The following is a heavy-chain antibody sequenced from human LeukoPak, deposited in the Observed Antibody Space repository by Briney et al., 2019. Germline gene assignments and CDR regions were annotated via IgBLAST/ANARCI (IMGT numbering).Heavy chain of an antibody. CDR1: GFTFSSYG. J-gene: IGHJ4*02. D-gene: IGHD5-24*01. CDR2: IWYDGSNK. V-gene: IGHV3-33*06. CDR3: AKDKQHGYNYFDY. Sequence: GRSLRLSCAAAGFTFSSYGMHWVRQAPGKGLELGAVIWYDGSNKYYADSVKGRFTISRDNSKNTLYLQMNSLRAEDTAVYYCAKDKQHGYNYFDYWGQGTLVTVSS.